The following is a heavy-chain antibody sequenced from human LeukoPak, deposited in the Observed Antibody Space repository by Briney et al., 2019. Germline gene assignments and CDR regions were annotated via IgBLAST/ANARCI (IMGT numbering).Heavy chain of an antibody. CDR3: ARDPPHNIVVGLETTYYGMDV. V-gene: IGHV1-69*13. CDR2: IIPLFGTA. Sequence: ASVTLPYKASGRTFNSYAISCARHAPGQGLECRGGIIPLFGTANYAQQFQGRVTITADESTSTAYMELSSLRSEDTAVYYCARDPPHNIVVGLETTYYGMDVWGQGTTVTVSS. J-gene: IGHJ6*02. CDR1: GRTFNSYA. D-gene: IGHD2-21*01.